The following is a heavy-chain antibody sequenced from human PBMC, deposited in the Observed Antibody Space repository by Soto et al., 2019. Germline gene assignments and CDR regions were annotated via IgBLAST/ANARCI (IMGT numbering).Heavy chain of an antibody. CDR1: GGTFSSYS. J-gene: IGHJ4*02. V-gene: IGHV1-69*13. CDR3: ARNYYDSSGYPFDY. CDR2: IIPIFGTA. D-gene: IGHD3-22*01. Sequence: ASVKVSCKASGGTFSSYSISWVLQAPGQGLEWMGGIIPIFGTANYAQKFQGRVTITADESTSTAYMELSSLRSEDTAVYYCARNYYDSSGYPFDYWGQGTLVTVSS.